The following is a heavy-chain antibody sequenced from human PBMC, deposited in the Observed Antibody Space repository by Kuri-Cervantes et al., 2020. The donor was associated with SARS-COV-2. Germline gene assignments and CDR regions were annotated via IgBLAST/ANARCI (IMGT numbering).Heavy chain of an antibody. CDR2: IYYSGRT. J-gene: IGHJ3*02. Sequence: SETLSLTCTVSSGSISSNYWSWIRQPPGKGLEWIGYIYYSGRTDHNPSLKSRVTISVDTSKNQFSLKLSSVTAADTAVYYCARVRPYGSGSYRDAFDIWGQGTMVTVSS. V-gene: IGHV4-59*12. D-gene: IGHD3-10*01. CDR1: SGSISSNY. CDR3: ARVRPYGSGSYRDAFDI.